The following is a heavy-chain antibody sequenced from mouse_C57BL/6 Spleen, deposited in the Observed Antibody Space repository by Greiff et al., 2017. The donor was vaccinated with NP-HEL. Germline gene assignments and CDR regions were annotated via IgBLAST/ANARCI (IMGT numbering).Heavy chain of an antibody. CDR2: IWRGGST. J-gene: IGHJ1*03. Sequence: QVQLQQSGPGLVQPSQSLSITCTVSGFSLTSYGVHWVRQSPGKGLEWLGVIWRGGSTDYNAAFISRLSISKDNSKSQVFFKMNSLQADDTAIYYCARNPLPDYYGTVDVWGTGTTVTVSS. D-gene: IGHD1-1*01. CDR1: GFSLTSYG. V-gene: IGHV2-2*01. CDR3: ARNPLPDYYGTVDV.